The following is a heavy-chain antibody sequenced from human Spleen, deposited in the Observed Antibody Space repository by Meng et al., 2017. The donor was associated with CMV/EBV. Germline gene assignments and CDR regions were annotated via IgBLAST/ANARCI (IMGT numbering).Heavy chain of an antibody. V-gene: IGHV3-74*01. CDR3: ARDLGCIELWSVLTG. J-gene: IGHJ4*02. CDR2: ISGDGSSR. CDR1: GFTFSSYW. Sequence: GETLKISCAASGFTFSSYWRHWVRQVPGKGLMWVSRISGDGSSRAFAGSVMGRFTISRDNAKNTRYLQMNSLRVEDTAMYYCARDLGCIELWSVLTGWVQGTLVTVSS. D-gene: IGHD3-9*01.